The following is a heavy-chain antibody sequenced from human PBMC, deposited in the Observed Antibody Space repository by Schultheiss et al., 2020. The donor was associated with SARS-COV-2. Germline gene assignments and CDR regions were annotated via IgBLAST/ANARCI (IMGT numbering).Heavy chain of an antibody. D-gene: IGHD6-19*01. V-gene: IGHV3-30*04. CDR1: GFTFSNYA. J-gene: IGHJ4*02. CDR2: ISYDGDNK. CDR3: ARDLTSGWHGDGPEY. Sequence: GESLKISCAASGFTFSNYAMDWVRQTPGKGLEWVAVISYDGDNKYYADSVKGRFTISRDNSKNTLYLQMNSLRAEDTAVYYCARDLTSGWHGDGPEYWGQGTLVTVSS.